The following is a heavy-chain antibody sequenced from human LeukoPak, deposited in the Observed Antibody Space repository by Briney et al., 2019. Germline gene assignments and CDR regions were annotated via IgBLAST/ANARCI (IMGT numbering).Heavy chain of an antibody. Sequence: SEILSLTCAVYGGSFSGYYWSWIRQPPGKGLEWIGEMNHSGSTNYNPSLKSRVTISVDTSKNQFSLKLSSVTAADTAVYYCARRIAAPSYYYYYYMDVWGKGTTVTISS. CDR1: GGSFSGYY. V-gene: IGHV4-34*01. CDR3: ARRIAAPSYYYYYYMDV. CDR2: MNHSGST. J-gene: IGHJ6*03. D-gene: IGHD6-13*01.